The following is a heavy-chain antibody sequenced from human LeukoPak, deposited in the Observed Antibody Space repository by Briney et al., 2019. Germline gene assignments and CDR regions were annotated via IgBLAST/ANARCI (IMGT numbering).Heavy chain of an antibody. CDR1: GFTVRNYY. V-gene: IGHV3-23*01. J-gene: IGHJ4*02. CDR2: ISGSGGST. D-gene: IGHD6-13*01. Sequence: GGSLRLSCVASGFTVRNYYMAWVRQAPGKGLEWVSAISGSGGSTYYADSVKGRFTISRDNSKNTLYLQMNSLRAEDTAVYYCANSYSSSWYFGNYFDYWGQGTLVTVSS. CDR3: ANSYSSSWYFGNYFDY.